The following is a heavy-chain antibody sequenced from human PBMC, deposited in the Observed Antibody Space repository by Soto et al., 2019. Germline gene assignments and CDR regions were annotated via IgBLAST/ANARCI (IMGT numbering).Heavy chain of an antibody. CDR3: ARFDGAGTAYYFDY. CDR2: IYYSGST. CDR1: GDSISSGVHH. J-gene: IGHJ4*02. D-gene: IGHD3-10*01. Sequence: SETLSLTCTVSGDSISSGVHHWSWIRQHPGKGLEWIGYIYYSGSTYYNPSLKSRVIISVDTSNNQFSLKLSFVTAADTAIYYCARFDGAGTAYYFDYWGQGTLVTVSS. V-gene: IGHV4-31*03.